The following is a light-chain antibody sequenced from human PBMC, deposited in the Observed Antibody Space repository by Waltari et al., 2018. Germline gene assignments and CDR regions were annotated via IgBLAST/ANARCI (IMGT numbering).Light chain of an antibody. CDR1: SSNIGNNY. Sequence: QSVLTQPLSVSAAPGQRVTIPCSGGSSNIGNNYVSWYRQFPGTAPKLLIYENTERPSGIPGRFSGSKSGTSATLDITGLQAGDEADYYCGTWDSSLSGAVFGGGTHLTVL. J-gene: IGLJ7*01. CDR2: ENT. CDR3: GTWDSSLSGAV. V-gene: IGLV1-51*02.